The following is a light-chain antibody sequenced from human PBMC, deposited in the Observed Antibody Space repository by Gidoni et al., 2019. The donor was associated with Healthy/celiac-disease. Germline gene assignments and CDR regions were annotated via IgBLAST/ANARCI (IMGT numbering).Light chain of an antibody. V-gene: IGLV2-11*01. Sequence: QSALTQPRSVSGSPGQSVTISCTGTSSDVGGYNYVSWYQQHPGKAPKLMIYDVSKRPSGVPDRFSGSKSGNTASLTISGLQAEDEADYYCSSYAGSYTFVVFGGGTKRTVL. CDR1: SSDVGGYNY. CDR3: SSYAGSYTFVV. CDR2: DVS. J-gene: IGLJ2*01.